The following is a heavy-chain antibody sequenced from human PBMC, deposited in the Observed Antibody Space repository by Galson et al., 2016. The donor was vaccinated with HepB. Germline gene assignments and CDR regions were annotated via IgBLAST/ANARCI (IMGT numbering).Heavy chain of an antibody. CDR3: ARDQLYSEVGWFDP. D-gene: IGHD5-12*01. CDR2: INSDGSFT. CDR1: GFTFSRYW. Sequence: SLRLSCAASGFTFSRYWMHWVRQVPGKGLVWVSRINSDGSFTRYADSVKGRFTISRDNAKNTLYLQMNSLRAEDTAVYFCARDQLYSEVGWFDPWGQRTLVTVSS. J-gene: IGHJ5*02. V-gene: IGHV3-74*01.